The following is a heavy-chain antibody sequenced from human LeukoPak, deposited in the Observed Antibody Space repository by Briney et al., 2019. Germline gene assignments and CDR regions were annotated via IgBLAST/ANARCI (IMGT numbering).Heavy chain of an antibody. J-gene: IGHJ3*02. CDR1: GGSISGYF. CDR2: IHHSGST. V-gene: IGHV4-59*01. D-gene: IGHD3-22*01. Sequence: SETLSLTCTVSGGSISGYFWTWIRKPPGKGLEWIGYIHHSGSTKYNPSLKSRLTTSVDTSKNHFSLKLSSVTAADTAVYYCARDLDYDSSPSDAFDIWGQGTMVTVSS. CDR3: ARDLDYDSSPSDAFDI.